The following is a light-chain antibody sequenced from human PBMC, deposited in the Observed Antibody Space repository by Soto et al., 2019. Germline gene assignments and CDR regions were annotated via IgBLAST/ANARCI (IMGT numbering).Light chain of an antibody. V-gene: IGKV3-15*01. CDR1: QSVSSN. CDR3: QQYTASPKWT. J-gene: IGKJ1*01. CDR2: GAS. Sequence: EIVMTQSPATLSVSPGERATLSCRASQSVSSNLAWYQQKPGQAPRLLIYGASTRATGIPARFSGSGSGTEFTLTISSLQSEDFALYYCQQYTASPKWTFGQGTKVEIK.